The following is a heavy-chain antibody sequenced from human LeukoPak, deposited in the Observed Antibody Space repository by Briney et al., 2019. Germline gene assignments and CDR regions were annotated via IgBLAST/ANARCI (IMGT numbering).Heavy chain of an antibody. Sequence: PGGSLRLSCSASGFTFSDYPMHWVRQTPGKGLEYVSAISKNGDDTYYADSVKGGFTISRDNSKNTLYLQMSSLRTEDAAVFYCVQVGSNYYLNWGQGTLVIVSS. D-gene: IGHD4-11*01. V-gene: IGHV3-64D*06. CDR1: GFTFSDYP. CDR3: VQVGSNYYLN. J-gene: IGHJ4*02. CDR2: ISKNGDDT.